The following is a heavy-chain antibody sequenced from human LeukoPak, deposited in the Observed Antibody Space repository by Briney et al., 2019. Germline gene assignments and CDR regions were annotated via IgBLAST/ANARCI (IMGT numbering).Heavy chain of an antibody. D-gene: IGHD2-15*01. Sequence: ASVKVSCKTSGYTFTIYGISWVRQAPGQGLEWMGLISAYGNTNYAQNLQGRVTMTTDTSTSTAYMELRSLRSDDMAVYYCARGIIGYYFDYWGQGTLVTVSS. V-gene: IGHV1-18*03. J-gene: IGHJ4*02. CDR2: ISAYGNT. CDR1: GYTFTIYG. CDR3: ARGIIGYYFDY.